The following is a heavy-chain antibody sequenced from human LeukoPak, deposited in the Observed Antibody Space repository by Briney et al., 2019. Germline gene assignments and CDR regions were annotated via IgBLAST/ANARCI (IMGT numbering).Heavy chain of an antibody. J-gene: IGHJ4*02. CDR3: ARHDAVVTDHIDY. Sequence: SETLSLTCTVSGGSISSSSYYWGWIRQPPGKGPEWIGSIYYSGSTYYNPSLKSRVTISVDTSKNQFSLKLSSVTAADTAVYYRARHDAVVTDHIDYWGQGTLVTVSS. D-gene: IGHD4-23*01. CDR1: GGSISSSSYY. CDR2: IYYSGST. V-gene: IGHV4-39*01.